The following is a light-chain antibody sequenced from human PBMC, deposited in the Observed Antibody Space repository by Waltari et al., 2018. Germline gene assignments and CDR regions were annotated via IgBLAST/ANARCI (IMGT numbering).Light chain of an antibody. CDR3: GTWDSGLSPVI. Sequence: YQHLPGTPPTLLIYDKNKRPSGIPARCSASKSGTSATLGITGLQTGDEANYFCGTWDSGLSPVIFGGGT. V-gene: IGLV1-51*01. J-gene: IGLJ2*01. CDR2: DKN.